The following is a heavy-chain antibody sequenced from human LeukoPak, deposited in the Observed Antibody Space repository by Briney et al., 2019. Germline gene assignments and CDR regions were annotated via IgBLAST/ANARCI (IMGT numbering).Heavy chain of an antibody. CDR1: GGSISSSSYY. V-gene: IGHV4-39*07. D-gene: IGHD6-13*01. J-gene: IGHJ4*02. Sequence: SETLSLTCTVSGGSISSSSYYWGWIRQPPGKGLEWIGSIYYSGSTYYNPSLKSRVTISVDTSKNQFSLKLSSVTAADTAVYYCARVGSSWLGAGSSPSFDYWGQGTLVTVSS. CDR2: IYYSGST. CDR3: ARVGSSWLGAGSSPSFDY.